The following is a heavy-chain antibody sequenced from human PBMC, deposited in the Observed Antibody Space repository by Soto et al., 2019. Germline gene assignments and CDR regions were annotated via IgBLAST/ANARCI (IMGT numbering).Heavy chain of an antibody. CDR3: TRGHLKYYDFWSGYSTLYYYYGMDV. CDR1: GGSFSGYY. CDR2: INHSGST. Sequence: SETLSLTCAVYGGSFSGYYWSWIRQPPGKGLEWIGEINHSGSTNYNPSLKSRVTISVDTSKNQFSLKLSPVTAADTAVYYCTRGHLKYYDFWSGYSTLYYYYGMDVWGQGTTVTVSS. V-gene: IGHV4-34*01. J-gene: IGHJ6*02. D-gene: IGHD3-3*01.